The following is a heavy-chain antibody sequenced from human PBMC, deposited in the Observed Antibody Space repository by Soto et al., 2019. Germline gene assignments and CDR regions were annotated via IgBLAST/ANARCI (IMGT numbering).Heavy chain of an antibody. CDR1: GFTFSSYG. CDR3: AKDRYSSGWYRGDFDY. V-gene: IGHV3-30*18. Sequence: QVQLVESGGGVVQPGRSLRLSCAASGFTFSSYGMHWVRQAPGKGLEWVAVISYDGSNKYYADSVKGRFTISRDNSKNTLYLKMNSLRAEDTAVYYCAKDRYSSGWYRGDFDYWGQGTLVTVSS. D-gene: IGHD6-19*01. J-gene: IGHJ4*02. CDR2: ISYDGSNK.